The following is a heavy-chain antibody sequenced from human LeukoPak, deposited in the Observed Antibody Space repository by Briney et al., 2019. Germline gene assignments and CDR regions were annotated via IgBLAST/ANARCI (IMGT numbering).Heavy chain of an antibody. D-gene: IGHD3-22*01. CDR3: AKWGFSDRSGANFHS. CDR2: TYYRSKWYN. Sequence: SQTLSLTCAISGDSVSSNNGAWNWIRQSPSRGLEWLGRTYYRSKWYNDYAESMKGRITINSDTSKNQFSLQLNPVTPEDTAVYHCAKWGFSDRSGANFHSWGQGTLVTVSS. J-gene: IGHJ4*02. CDR1: GDSVSSNNGA. V-gene: IGHV6-1*01.